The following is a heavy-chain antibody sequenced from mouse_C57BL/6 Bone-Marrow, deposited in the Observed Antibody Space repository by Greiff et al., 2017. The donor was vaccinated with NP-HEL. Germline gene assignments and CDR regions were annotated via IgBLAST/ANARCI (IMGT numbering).Heavy chain of an antibody. V-gene: IGHV1-15*01. Sequence: VQGVESGAELVRPGASVTLSCKASGYTFTDYEMHWVKQTPVHGLEWIGAIDPETGGTAYNQKFKGKAILTADKSSSTAYMELRSLTSEDSAVYYCTIYYGSSYWYFDVWGTGTTVTVSS. CDR3: TIYYGSSYWYFDV. CDR1: GYTFTDYE. J-gene: IGHJ1*03. D-gene: IGHD1-1*01. CDR2: IDPETGGT.